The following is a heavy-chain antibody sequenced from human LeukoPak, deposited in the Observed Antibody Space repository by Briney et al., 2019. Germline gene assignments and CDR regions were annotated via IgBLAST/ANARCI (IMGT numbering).Heavy chain of an antibody. D-gene: IGHD6-19*01. J-gene: IGHJ4*02. CDR2: ISGYNGNT. V-gene: IGHV1-18*01. Sequence: ASVKVSCKASGYTFTSYSISWVRQAPGQGLEWMGCISGYNGNTNHAQKLQGRVTMTEDTSTDTAYMELSSLRSEDTAVYYCATRFGSSGCFDYWGQGTLVTVSS. CDR1: GYTFTSYS. CDR3: ATRFGSSGCFDY.